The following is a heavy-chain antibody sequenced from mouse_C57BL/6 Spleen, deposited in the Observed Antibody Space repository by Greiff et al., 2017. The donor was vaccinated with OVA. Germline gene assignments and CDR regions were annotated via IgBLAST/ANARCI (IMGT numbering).Heavy chain of an antibody. CDR2: IYPGSGST. D-gene: IGHD1-1*01. J-gene: IGHJ2*01. V-gene: IGHV1-55*01. Sequence: VQLQQPGAELVKPGASVKMSCKASGYTFTSYWITWVKQRPGQGLEWIGDIYPGSGSTNYNEKFKSKATLTVDTSSSTAYMQLSSLTSEDSAVYYCTRYVVVAKDYFDDWGQGTTLTVSS. CDR1: GYTFTSYW. CDR3: TRYVVVAKDYFDD.